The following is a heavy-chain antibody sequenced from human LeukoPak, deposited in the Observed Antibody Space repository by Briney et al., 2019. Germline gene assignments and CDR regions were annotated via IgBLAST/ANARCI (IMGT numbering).Heavy chain of an antibody. J-gene: IGHJ4*02. Sequence: GESLKISCKGSGYSFTSYWISWVRQMPGKGLEWMGRIDPSDSYTNYSPSFQGHVTISADKSISTAYLQWSSLKASDTAMYYCARGDSSGYLSFQEYLDYWGQGTLVTVSS. V-gene: IGHV5-10-1*01. CDR1: GYSFTSYW. CDR2: IDPSDSYT. CDR3: ARGDSSGYLSFQEYLDY. D-gene: IGHD3-22*01.